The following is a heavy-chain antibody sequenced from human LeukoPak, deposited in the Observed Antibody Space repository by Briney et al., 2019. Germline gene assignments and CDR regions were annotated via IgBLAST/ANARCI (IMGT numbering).Heavy chain of an antibody. CDR2: ISSSSNYI. V-gene: IGHV3-21*01. CDR3: ARGGGLYYDILTGYYFSPHAFDI. Sequence: PGGSLRLSCAASGLTFSNSNMNWVRQAPGKGLEWVSSISSSSNYIYYADSVKGRFTISRDNAKNSLYLQMNSPRAEDTAVYYCARGGGLYYDILTGYYFSPHAFDIWGQGTMVTVSS. CDR1: GLTFSNSN. J-gene: IGHJ3*02. D-gene: IGHD3-9*01.